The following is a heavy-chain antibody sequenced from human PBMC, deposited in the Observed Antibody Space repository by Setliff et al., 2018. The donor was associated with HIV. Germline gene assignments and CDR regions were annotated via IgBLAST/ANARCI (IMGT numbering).Heavy chain of an antibody. V-gene: IGHV4-61*05. CDR2: IYTNGST. D-gene: IGHD1-26*01. CDR3: ARGARLLAAYRDRWDYYYMGV. J-gene: IGHJ6*03. Sequence: SETLSLTCTVSGGSISTSRYYWGWIRQPPGKGLEWIGYIYTNGSTNYNPSLKSRVTISVDTSKNQFSLKVNSVTAADTAVYYCARGARLLAAYRDRWDYYYMGVWGKGTTVTVSS. CDR1: GGSISTSRYY.